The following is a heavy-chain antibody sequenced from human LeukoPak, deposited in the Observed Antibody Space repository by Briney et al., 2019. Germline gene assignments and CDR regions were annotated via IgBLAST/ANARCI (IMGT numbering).Heavy chain of an antibody. CDR1: GFTFSSYA. D-gene: IGHD3-9*01. J-gene: IGHJ4*02. V-gene: IGHV3-23*01. Sequence: PGGSLRLSGAASGFTFSSYAMTWVRQAPGKGLQWVSAITSNDGSTYYADSVKGRFTISRDNSKNTLYLQMNSLRAEDTAVYYCAKEVHDKLEFADYWGQGTLVTVSS. CDR2: ITSNDGST. CDR3: AKEVHDKLEFADY.